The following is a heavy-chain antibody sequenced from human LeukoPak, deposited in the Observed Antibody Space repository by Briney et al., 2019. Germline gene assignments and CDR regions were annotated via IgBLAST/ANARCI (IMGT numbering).Heavy chain of an antibody. V-gene: IGHV3-9*03. CDR3: AKSVHYDLNDAFDI. CDR1: GFTFDDYA. D-gene: IGHD3-3*01. CDR2: ISWNSGSI. J-gene: IGHJ3*02. Sequence: PGGSLRLSCAASGFTFDDYAMHWVRQAPGKGLEWVSGISWNSGSIGYADSVKGRFTISRDNAKNSLYLQMNNLRAEDMALYYCAKSVHYDLNDAFDIWGQGTMVTVSS.